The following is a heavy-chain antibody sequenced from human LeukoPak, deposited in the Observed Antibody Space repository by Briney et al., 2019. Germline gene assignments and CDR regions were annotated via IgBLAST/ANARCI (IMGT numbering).Heavy chain of an antibody. CDR1: GGSMSNIYY. V-gene: IGHV4-39*07. CDR2: IFYSGIT. J-gene: IGHJ3*02. CDR3: ARAIHYYDSSGYYYVPPNAFDI. D-gene: IGHD3-22*01. Sequence: SETLSLTCNVSGGSMSNIYYWGWIRQPPGKGLEWIGNIFYSGITYYNPSLRSRVTIAIDTSKNQFSLKLSSVTAADTAVYYCARAIHYYDSSGYYYVPPNAFDIWGQGTMVTVSS.